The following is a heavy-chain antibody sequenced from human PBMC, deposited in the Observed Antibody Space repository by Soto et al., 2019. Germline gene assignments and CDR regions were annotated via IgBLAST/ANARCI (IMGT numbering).Heavy chain of an antibody. J-gene: IGHJ4*02. CDR3: ARERAVAGTFAFDY. CDR1: GFTFSSYA. CDR2: ISYDGSNK. Sequence: GGSLRLSCAASGFTFSSYAMHWVSQAQGKGLEWVAVISYDGSNKYYADSVKGRFTISRDNSKNTLYLQMNSLRAEDTAVYYCARERAVAGTFAFDYWGQGTLVTVSS. D-gene: IGHD6-19*01. V-gene: IGHV3-30-3*01.